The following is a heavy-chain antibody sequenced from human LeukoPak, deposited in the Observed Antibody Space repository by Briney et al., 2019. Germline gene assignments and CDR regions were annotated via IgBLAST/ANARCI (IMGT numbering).Heavy chain of an antibody. V-gene: IGHV4-59*08. CDR3: ARSLGVRGYYYYGMDV. D-gene: IGHD3-22*01. Sequence: PSETLSLTCAVSGGSLSSYYWSWIRQPPGKGLERIGHIYYSGSTNYTPSLKSRFPISVGTSKNPLSLKLSSVSAADTAVYYCARSLGVRGYYYYGMDVWGQGTTVTVSS. CDR1: GGSLSSYY. CDR2: IYYSGST. J-gene: IGHJ6*02.